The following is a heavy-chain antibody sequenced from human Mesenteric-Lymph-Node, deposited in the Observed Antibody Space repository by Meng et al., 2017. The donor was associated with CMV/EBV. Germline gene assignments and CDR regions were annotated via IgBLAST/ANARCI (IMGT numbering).Heavy chain of an antibody. CDR2: IYCDDAK. CDR3: ARRLRSSNWYYFDY. D-gene: IGHD6-13*01. J-gene: IGHJ4*02. V-gene: IGHV2-5*02. Sequence: SGFSISTSRVAVGRARQPPGKALEWLALIYCDDAKRYSPSLKNRLTITEDTSKNQVVLTMTNMDPVDTATYYCARRLRSSNWYYFDYWGQGTLVTVSS. CDR1: GFSISTSRVA.